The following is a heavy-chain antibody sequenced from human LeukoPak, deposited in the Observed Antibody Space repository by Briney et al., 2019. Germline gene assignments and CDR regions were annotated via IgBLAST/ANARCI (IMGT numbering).Heavy chain of an antibody. CDR2: IKQDGGEK. CDR1: GFTFSDYW. J-gene: IGHJ4*02. CDR3: ARGWNSAFRFDA. D-gene: IGHD1-1*01. Sequence: GGSLRLSCAASGFTFSDYWMTWVRQAPGKGLEWVAHIKQDGGEKYYVDSVKGRFTISRDNANNLVFLQMNSLRAEDKAVYYCARGWNSAFRFDAWGPGNLVTVSS. V-gene: IGHV3-7*01.